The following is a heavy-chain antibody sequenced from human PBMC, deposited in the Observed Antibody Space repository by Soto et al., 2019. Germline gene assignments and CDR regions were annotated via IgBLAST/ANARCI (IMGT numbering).Heavy chain of an antibody. CDR1: GFTFSSYA. Sequence: PGGSLSLSCAASGFTFSSYAMSWVRQAPGKGLEWVSAISGSGGSTYYADSVKGRFTISRDNSKNTLYLQMNSLRAEDTAVYYCAKRPKYPDHFDYWGQGTLVTVSS. D-gene: IGHD2-2*01. J-gene: IGHJ4*02. V-gene: IGHV3-23*01. CDR3: AKRPKYPDHFDY. CDR2: ISGSGGST.